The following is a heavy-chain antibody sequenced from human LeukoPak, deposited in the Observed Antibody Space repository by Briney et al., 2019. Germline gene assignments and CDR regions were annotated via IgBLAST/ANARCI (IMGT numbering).Heavy chain of an antibody. Sequence: ASVKVSCKASGYTFTSYGISWVRQAPGQGLEWMGWISAYNGNTNYAQKLQGRVTMTTDTSTSTACMELRSLRSDDTAVYYCARGRSEDTAMVNFDYWGQGTLVTVSS. CDR1: GYTFTSYG. V-gene: IGHV1-18*01. J-gene: IGHJ4*02. CDR2: ISAYNGNT. D-gene: IGHD5-18*01. CDR3: ARGRSEDTAMVNFDY.